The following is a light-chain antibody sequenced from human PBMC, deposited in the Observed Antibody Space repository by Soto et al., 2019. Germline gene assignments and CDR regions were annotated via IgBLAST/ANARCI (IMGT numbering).Light chain of an antibody. V-gene: IGKV3-11*01. CDR3: QQRSNWPPFT. Sequence: EIVLTQAPATLSLSPGERATLSCRASQSVSSYLAWYQQKPGKAPRLLIYDASNRATGIPARFSGSGSGTDFTLTSSSLEPEDFAVYYCQQRSNWPPFTFGPGTKVDIK. J-gene: IGKJ3*01. CDR2: DAS. CDR1: QSVSSY.